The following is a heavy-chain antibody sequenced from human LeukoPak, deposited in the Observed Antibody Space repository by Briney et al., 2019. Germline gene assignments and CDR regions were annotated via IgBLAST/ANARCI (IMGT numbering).Heavy chain of an antibody. D-gene: IGHD3-22*01. CDR1: GFSFSSHV. V-gene: IGHV3-23*01. Sequence: HPGGSLRLSCAASGFSFSSHVMHWVRQAPGKGLEWVSGLSGSGGDTYYADSVKGRFTIPRDNSKNTLNLQMNSLRAEDTALYYCAKDQNYESSGYYGGFDYWGQGTLVTVSS. J-gene: IGHJ4*02. CDR2: LSGSGGDT. CDR3: AKDQNYESSGYYGGFDY.